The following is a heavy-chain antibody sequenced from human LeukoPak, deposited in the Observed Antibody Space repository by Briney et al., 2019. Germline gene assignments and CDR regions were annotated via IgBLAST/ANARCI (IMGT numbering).Heavy chain of an antibody. CDR3: ARDNSDYHDAFDI. D-gene: IGHD1-7*01. CDR1: GFTFSSYA. CDR2: ISYDGSNK. Sequence: GRSLRLSCAASGFTFSSYAMHWVRQAPGKGLEWVAVISYDGSNKYYADSVKGRFTISRDNSKNTLYLQMNSLRAEDTAVYYCARDNSDYHDAFDIWGQGTMVTVSS. J-gene: IGHJ3*02. V-gene: IGHV3-30-3*01.